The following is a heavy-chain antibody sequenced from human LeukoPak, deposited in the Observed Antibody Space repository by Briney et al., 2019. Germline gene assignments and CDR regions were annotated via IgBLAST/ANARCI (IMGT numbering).Heavy chain of an antibody. CDR3: AKTYCSGGSCRNYYYYGMDV. CDR1: GFTFSRHW. D-gene: IGHD2-15*01. Sequence: PGGSLRLSCTASGFTFSRHWISWVRQTPGKGLEWVANIKEDGSEQYYVDSVKGRFTMSRDNAKSSLYLQMNSLRAEDTAVYYCAKTYCSGGSCRNYYYYGMDVWGQGTTVTVSS. CDR2: IKEDGSEQ. J-gene: IGHJ6*02. V-gene: IGHV3-7*01.